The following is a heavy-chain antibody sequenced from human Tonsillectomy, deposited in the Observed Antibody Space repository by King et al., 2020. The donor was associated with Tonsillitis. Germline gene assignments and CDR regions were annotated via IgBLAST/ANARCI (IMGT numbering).Heavy chain of an antibody. D-gene: IGHD4-23*01. CDR3: ANGGYTTTVVTPSGMDV. Sequence: VQLVESGGGVVQPGGSLRLSCAASGFTFSSYGMHWVRQAPGKGLEWVAFIRYDGSNKYYADSVKGRFTISRDNSKNTLYLQMNSLRAEDTAVYYCANGGYTTTVVTPSGMDVWGQGTTVTVSS. CDR2: IRYDGSNK. CDR1: GFTFSSYG. V-gene: IGHV3-30*02. J-gene: IGHJ6*02.